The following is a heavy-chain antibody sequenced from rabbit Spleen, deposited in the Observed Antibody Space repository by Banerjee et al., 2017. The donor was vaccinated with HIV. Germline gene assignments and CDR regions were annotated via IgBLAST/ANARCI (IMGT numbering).Heavy chain of an antibody. CDR2: IGAGSGTT. CDR1: GFSFSSGYY. V-gene: IGHV1S40*01. J-gene: IGHJ6*01. Sequence: QQLVESGGGLVKPGASLTLTCKASGFSFSSGYYMSWVHQAPGKGLEWIGCIGAGSGTTYYASWAKGRFTISKTSSTTVTLQMTSLTAADTATYFCAREGSGCYGMDLWGQGTLVTVS. D-gene: IGHD1-1*01. CDR3: AREGSGCYGMDL.